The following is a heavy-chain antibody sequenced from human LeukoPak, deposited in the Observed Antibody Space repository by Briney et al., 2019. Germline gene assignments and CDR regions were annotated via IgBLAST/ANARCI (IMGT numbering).Heavy chain of an antibody. CDR1: GFTFSDYY. J-gene: IGHJ4*02. D-gene: IGHD3-10*01. V-gene: IGHV3-11*01. CDR3: ARDAPYYYGSGSYCDY. CDR2: ISSSGSTI. Sequence: PGGSLRLSCAASGFTFSDYYMSWIRQAPGKGLEWVSYISSSGSTIYYADSVKGRFTVSRDNAKNSLYLQMNSLRAEDTAVYYCARDAPYYYGSGSYCDYWGQGTLVTVSS.